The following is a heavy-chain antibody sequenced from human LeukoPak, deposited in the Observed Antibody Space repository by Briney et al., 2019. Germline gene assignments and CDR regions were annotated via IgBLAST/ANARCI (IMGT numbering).Heavy chain of an antibody. CDR2: ISSSGADT. CDR1: GLTFSSHA. V-gene: IGHV3-23*01. J-gene: IGHJ4*02. CDR3: AKEPEAAAGNHFDY. Sequence: GGSLRLSCAASGLTFSSHAMSWVRQAPGKGLEWVSGISSSGADTYYADSVRGRFTISRDNSKHTLYLQMNSLRAEDTAVYYCAKEPEAAAGNHFDYSGQGTLVTVSS. D-gene: IGHD6-13*01.